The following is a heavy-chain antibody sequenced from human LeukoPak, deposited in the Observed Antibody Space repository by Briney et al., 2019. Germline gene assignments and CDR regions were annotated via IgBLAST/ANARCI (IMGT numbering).Heavy chain of an antibody. CDR3: AKDAQRGFDYSNSLDK. CDR1: GFTFSDYY. J-gene: IGHJ4*02. CDR2: ISSSGSTI. V-gene: IGHV3-11*04. Sequence: GGSLRLSCAASGFTFSDYYMSWIRQAPGKGLEWVSYISSSGSTIYYADSVKGRFTISRDNFQRTVYLQMNSLRAEDTAVYYCAKDAQRGFDYSNSLDKWGQGTLVTVSS. D-gene: IGHD4-11*01.